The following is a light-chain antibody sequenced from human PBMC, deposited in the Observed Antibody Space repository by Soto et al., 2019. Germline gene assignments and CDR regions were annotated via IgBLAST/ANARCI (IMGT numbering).Light chain of an antibody. J-gene: IGKJ2*01. CDR2: ATS. V-gene: IGKV3-20*01. CDR3: QQYDDSARYK. CDR1: QSINTRY. Sequence: EIVLTQSPGTLSLSSGERATLSCRASQSINTRYSAWYQQKPGQPPRLLIYATSSMAPGIPDRFSGSGSGTDFTLTISSLEPEDFAVYYCQQYDDSARYKFGQGTNLDIK.